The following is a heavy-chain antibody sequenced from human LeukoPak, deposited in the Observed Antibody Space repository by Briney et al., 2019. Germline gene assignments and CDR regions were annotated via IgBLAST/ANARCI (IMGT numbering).Heavy chain of an antibody. CDR2: IYSGGTT. Sequence: PGGSLRLSCAASGFTVSTNYMSWVRQAPGKGLEWVSVIYSGGTTYYTNSVKGRFTISRDNSKNTLCLQMNSLRADDTAVYYCARGITGSNNWFDPWGQGTLVTVSS. V-gene: IGHV3-66*02. D-gene: IGHD1-20*01. J-gene: IGHJ5*02. CDR1: GFTVSTNY. CDR3: ARGITGSNNWFDP.